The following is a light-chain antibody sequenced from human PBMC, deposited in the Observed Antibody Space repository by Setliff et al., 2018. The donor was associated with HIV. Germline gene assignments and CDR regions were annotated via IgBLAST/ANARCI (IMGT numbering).Light chain of an antibody. CDR2: QNT. J-gene: IGLJ7*01. Sequence: YELTQPPSVSVSPGQTARLTCSGDALANQYAYWYQQRPGQAPLLLIYQNTKRPPGIPERFSGSSSGTTVTLTISRAQAEDEADYYCQTADISVYYAFGSGTQLTVL. CDR1: ALANQY. CDR3: QTADISVYYA. V-gene: IGLV3-25*03.